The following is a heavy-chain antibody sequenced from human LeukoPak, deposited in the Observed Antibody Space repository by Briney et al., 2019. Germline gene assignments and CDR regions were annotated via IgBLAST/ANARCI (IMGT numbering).Heavy chain of an antibody. V-gene: IGHV3-23*01. CDR1: GFTFSSYA. CDR3: AKDLAGTTVVDY. CDR2: ISGSGGST. J-gene: IGHJ4*02. Sequence: GGSLRLSCAASGFTFSSYAMSWVRQAPGKGLEWVSAISGSGGSTYYADSVKGRFTISRDNSKNALYLQMNSLRAEDTAVYYCAKDLAGTTVVDYWGQGTLVTVSS. D-gene: IGHD1-1*01.